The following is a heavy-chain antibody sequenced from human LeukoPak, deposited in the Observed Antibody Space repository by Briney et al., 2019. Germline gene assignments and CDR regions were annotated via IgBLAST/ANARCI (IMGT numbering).Heavy chain of an antibody. Sequence: GGSLTLSCAASGFTFSSYWMSWVRQAPGKGLEWVASVKQDGSDKYYVDSVKGRFTIARDNAKNSLYLEMNSLRAEDTAVYYCASSPRGYSFGGIVYWGQGTLVTVSS. CDR1: GFTFSSYW. CDR2: VKQDGSDK. CDR3: ASSPRGYSFGGIVY. J-gene: IGHJ4*02. V-gene: IGHV3-7*01. D-gene: IGHD5-18*01.